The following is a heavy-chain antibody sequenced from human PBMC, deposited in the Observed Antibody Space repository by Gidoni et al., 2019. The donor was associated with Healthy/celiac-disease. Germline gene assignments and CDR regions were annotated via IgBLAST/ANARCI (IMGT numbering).Heavy chain of an antibody. D-gene: IGHD6-19*01. CDR1: VFTFASSA. CDR3: EKVREYSSGWYGGYYFDY. J-gene: IGHJ4*02. V-gene: IGHV3-23*01. CDR2: ISGSGGST. Sequence: EVQLLESGGRLLQPAGSLRPPCAASVFTFASSAMRWVRQAPGKGLEWVSAISGSGGSTYYSDSEKSRFTIYRNNTKNTLYMKRNSLRAEDTAVYYCEKVREYSSGWYGGYYFDYWGQGTLVTVSS.